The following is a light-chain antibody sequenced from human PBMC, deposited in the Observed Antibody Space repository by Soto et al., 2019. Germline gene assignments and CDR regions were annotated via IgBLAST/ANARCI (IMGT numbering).Light chain of an antibody. V-gene: IGKV1-9*01. J-gene: IGKJ2*01. CDR3: QHLHTYPYT. CDR2: AAS. Sequence: IQLTQSPSSLSASVGDRVTITCRASQGIASYLAWYQQKPGKAPKLLIYAASTLQSGVPSRFSGSGSGTYFTLTISSIQPEDFATYYCQHLHTYPYTFGQGTKLEIK. CDR1: QGIASY.